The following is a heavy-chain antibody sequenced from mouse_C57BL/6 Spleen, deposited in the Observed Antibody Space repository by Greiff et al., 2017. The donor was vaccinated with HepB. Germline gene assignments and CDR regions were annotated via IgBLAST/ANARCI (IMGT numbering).Heavy chain of an antibody. D-gene: IGHD2-4*01. Sequence: QVHVKQSGAELVKPGASVKISCKASGYAFSSYWMNWVKQRPGKGLEWIGQIYPGDGDTNYNGKFKGKATLTADKSSSTAYMQLSSLTSEDSAVYFCASRGDYDTFAYWGQGTLVTVSA. V-gene: IGHV1-80*01. CDR2: IYPGDGDT. CDR3: ASRGDYDTFAY. CDR1: GYAFSSYW. J-gene: IGHJ3*01.